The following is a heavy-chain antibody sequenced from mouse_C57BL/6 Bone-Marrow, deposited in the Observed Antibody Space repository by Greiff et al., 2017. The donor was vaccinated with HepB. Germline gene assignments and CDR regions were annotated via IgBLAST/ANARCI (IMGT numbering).Heavy chain of an antibody. V-gene: IGHV1-63*01. CDR3: AIYYGNYCDY. CDR1: GYTFTNYW. J-gene: IGHJ2*01. Sequence: QVQLQQSGAELVRPGTSVKMSCKASGYTFTNYWIGWAKQRPGHGLEWIGDIYPGGGYTNYNEKFKGKATLTADKSSSTAYMQFSSLTSEDSAIYYCAIYYGNYCDYWGQGTTLTVSS. CDR2: IYPGGGYT. D-gene: IGHD2-1*01.